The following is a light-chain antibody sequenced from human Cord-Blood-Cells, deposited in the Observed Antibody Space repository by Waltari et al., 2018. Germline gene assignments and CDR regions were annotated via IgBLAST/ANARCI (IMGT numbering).Light chain of an antibody. CDR2: DVS. V-gene: IGLV2-14*03. Sequence: QSALTQPASVSGSPGPSITISCTGTSSAVGGYNFVSWYQHHPGKAPKLMIYDVSNRPSGVSNRFSGSKSGNTASLTISGLQAEDEADYYCSSYTSSSTPWVFGGGTKLTVL. CDR1: SSAVGGYNF. J-gene: IGLJ3*02. CDR3: SSYTSSSTPWV.